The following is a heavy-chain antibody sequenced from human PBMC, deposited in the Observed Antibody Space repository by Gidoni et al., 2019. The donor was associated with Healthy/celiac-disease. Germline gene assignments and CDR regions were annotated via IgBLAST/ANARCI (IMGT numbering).Heavy chain of an antibody. Sequence: QVQLQQCGAGLLKPSETLSLTCAVYGGSFSGYYWSWIRQPPGKGLEWIGEINHSGSTNYNPSLKSRVTISVDTSKNQFSLKLSSVTAADTAVYYCARRRFLEWLFASWFDPWGQGTLVTVSS. CDR1: GGSFSGYY. CDR3: ARRRFLEWLFASWFDP. J-gene: IGHJ5*02. CDR2: INHSGST. D-gene: IGHD3-3*01. V-gene: IGHV4-34*01.